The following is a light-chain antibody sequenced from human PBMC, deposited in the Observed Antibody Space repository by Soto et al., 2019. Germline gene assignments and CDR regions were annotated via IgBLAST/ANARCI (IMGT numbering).Light chain of an antibody. J-gene: IGLJ3*02. CDR2: SNN. CDR3: AAWDDSLSGL. CDR1: SSNIGSNY. Sequence: QSVLTQPPSASVTPGQRVTISCSGSSSNIGSNYVYWYQQLPGTAPKLLIYSNNQRPSGVPDRFSGSKSGTSASLAISGLRSEDEADYYCAAWDDSLSGLFGGGTKLTVL. V-gene: IGLV1-47*02.